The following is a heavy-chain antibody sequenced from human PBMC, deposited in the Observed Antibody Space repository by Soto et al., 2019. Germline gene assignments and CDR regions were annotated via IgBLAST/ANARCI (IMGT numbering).Heavy chain of an antibody. J-gene: IGHJ4*02. CDR3: ARVISSYYYGSVDY. V-gene: IGHV1-18*01. CDR2: ISAYNGNT. Sequence: ASVKLSGTASGYTFTSYGISCVRQAPGQGLEWMGWISAYNGNTNYAQKLQGRVTMTTDTSTSTAYMELRSLRSDDTAVYYCARVISSYYYGSVDYWGQGTLVTVSS. D-gene: IGHD3-10*01. CDR1: GYTFTSYG.